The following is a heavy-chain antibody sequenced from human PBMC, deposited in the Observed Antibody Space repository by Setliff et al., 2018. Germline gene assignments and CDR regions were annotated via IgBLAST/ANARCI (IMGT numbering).Heavy chain of an antibody. V-gene: IGHV1-69*05. J-gene: IGHJ3*02. CDR2: IIPIFGTT. CDR1: GGAFSNYG. D-gene: IGHD4-17*01. Sequence: SVKVSCKASGGAFSNYGITWVRQAPGQGLEWMGGIIPIFGTTTYPQKFQGRVTMTTDTSTSTAYMELRSLGSDDTAVYYCARDSPTVVTHLRVFDIWGQGTRVTVSS. CDR3: ARDSPTVVTHLRVFDI.